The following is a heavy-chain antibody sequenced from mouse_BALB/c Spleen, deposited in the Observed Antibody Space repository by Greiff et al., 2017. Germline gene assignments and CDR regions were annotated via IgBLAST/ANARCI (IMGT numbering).Heavy chain of an antibody. V-gene: IGHV1-69*02. CDR2: IYPSDSYT. J-gene: IGHJ2*01. CDR1: GYTFTSYW. Sequence: VQLQQPGAELVRPGASVKLSCKASGYTFTSYWINWVKQRPGQGLEWIGNIYPSDSYTNYNQKFKDKATLTVDKSSSTAYMQLSSPTSEDSAVYYCTRERHLAPFDYWGQGTTLTVSS. D-gene: IGHD1-3*01. CDR3: TRERHLAPFDY.